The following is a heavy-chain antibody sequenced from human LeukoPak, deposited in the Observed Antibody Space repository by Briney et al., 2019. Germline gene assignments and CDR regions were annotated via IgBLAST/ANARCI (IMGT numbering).Heavy chain of an antibody. J-gene: IGHJ1*01. Sequence: PSETLSLTCTVSGGSISSYYWSWIRQPAGKGLEWIGRIYTSGSTNYNPSLKSRVTMSVDTSKNQFSLKLSFVTAADTAVYYCARERSYYYDSGTTDWGQGTLVTVSS. CDR2: IYTSGST. CDR1: GGSISSYY. V-gene: IGHV4-4*07. CDR3: ARERSYYYDSGTTD. D-gene: IGHD3-22*01.